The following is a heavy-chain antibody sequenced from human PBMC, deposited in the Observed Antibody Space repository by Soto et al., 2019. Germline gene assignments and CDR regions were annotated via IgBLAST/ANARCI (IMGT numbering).Heavy chain of an antibody. D-gene: IGHD1-1*01. V-gene: IGHV4-31*03. CDR3: ERGGARPYYYYGMDV. CDR1: VGSISSGGYY. Sequence: PSQTLSLTCTVSVGSISSGGYYWSGIRQHPGKGLEWIGYIYYGGSTYYNPSLKSRVTISVDTSKNQFSLNLSSVTAADTAVYYCERGGARPYYYYGMDVWGQGTTVTVSS. CDR2: IYYGGST. J-gene: IGHJ6*02.